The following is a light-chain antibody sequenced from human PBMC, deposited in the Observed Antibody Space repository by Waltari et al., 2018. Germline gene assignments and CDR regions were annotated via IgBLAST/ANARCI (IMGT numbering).Light chain of an antibody. V-gene: IGLV3-1*01. CDR1: KLGDKY. CDR2: QDT. CDR3: QAWDSSTAYYV. J-gene: IGLJ1*01. Sequence: SYELTQPPSVSVSPGQTASITCPGDKLGDKYACWYQQKPGQSPVLVIYQDTKRPSGIPERFSGSNSGNTATLTISGTQAVDEADYYCQAWDSSTAYYVFGSGTKVTVL.